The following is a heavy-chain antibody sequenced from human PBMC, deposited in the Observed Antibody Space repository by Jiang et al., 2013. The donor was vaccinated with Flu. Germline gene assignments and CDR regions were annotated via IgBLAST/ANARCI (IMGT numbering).Heavy chain of an antibody. CDR2: INHRGST. V-gene: IGHV4-34*01. CDR3: AKRGQWLVKSGYGMDV. D-gene: IGHD6-19*01. J-gene: IGHJ6*02. Sequence: LLKPSETLSLTCAVYGGSFSGYYWSWIRQPPGKGLEWIGEINHRGSTNYNPSLKSRVTISVDMSKNQFSLKLSSVTAADTAVYYCAKRGQWLVKSGYGMDVWGQGTTVTVSS. CDR1: GGSFSGYY.